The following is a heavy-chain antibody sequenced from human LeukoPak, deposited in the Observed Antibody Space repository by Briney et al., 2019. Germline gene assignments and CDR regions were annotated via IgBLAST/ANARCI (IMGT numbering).Heavy chain of an antibody. Sequence: GGSLRLSCEASGFTFGSHAMYWVRQAPGKGLEWVANIKQDGSEKYYVDSVKGRFTISRDNAKNSLYLQMNSLRAEDTAVYYCAREAYYEELDYWGQGTLVTVSS. V-gene: IGHV3-7*01. CDR3: AREAYYEELDY. CDR2: IKQDGSEK. D-gene: IGHD3-22*01. CDR1: GFTFGSHA. J-gene: IGHJ4*02.